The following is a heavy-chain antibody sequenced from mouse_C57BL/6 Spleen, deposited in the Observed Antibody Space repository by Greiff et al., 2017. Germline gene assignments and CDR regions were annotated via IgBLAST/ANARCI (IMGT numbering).Heavy chain of an antibody. CDR2: IYPGSGNT. Sequence: QVQLQQSGAELVRPGASVKLSCKASGYTFTDYYINWVKQRPGQGLEWIARIYPGSGNTYYNEKFKGKATLTAEKSSSTAYMQLSSLTSEDSAVYFCARSGDYVYYFDYWGQGTTLTVSS. V-gene: IGHV1-76*01. D-gene: IGHD2-4*01. J-gene: IGHJ2*01. CDR1: GYTFTDYY. CDR3: ARSGDYVYYFDY.